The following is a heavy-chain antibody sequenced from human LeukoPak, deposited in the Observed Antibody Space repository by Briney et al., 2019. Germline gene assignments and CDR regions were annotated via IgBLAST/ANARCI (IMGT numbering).Heavy chain of an antibody. D-gene: IGHD3-3*01. CDR3: ARHDGDFWSGYSVY. V-gene: IGHV4-39*01. CDR1: GGSISSSSYY. CDR2: IYYSGST. Sequence: SETLSLTCTVSGGSISSSSYYWGWIRQPPGKGLEWIGSIYYSGSTYYNPSLKRRVTISVDTSKNQFSLQLSSVTAADTAVYYCARHDGDFWSGYSVYWGQGTLVTVSS. J-gene: IGHJ4*02.